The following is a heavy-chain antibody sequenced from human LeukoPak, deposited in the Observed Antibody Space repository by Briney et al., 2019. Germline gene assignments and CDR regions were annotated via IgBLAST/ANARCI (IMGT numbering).Heavy chain of an antibody. CDR2: IAAGGVT. D-gene: IGHD2/OR15-2a*01. CDR3: ARDGYNSTWYWYFDV. Sequence: GGSLRLSCAASGFTVTSNYMSWVRQAPGKGLEWASVIAAGGVTYYADSVRGRFTISRDNSKNTLYLQMNSLRAEDTAVYYCARDGYNSTWYWYFDVWGRGTPVTVSS. J-gene: IGHJ2*01. CDR1: GFTVTSNY. V-gene: IGHV3-53*01.